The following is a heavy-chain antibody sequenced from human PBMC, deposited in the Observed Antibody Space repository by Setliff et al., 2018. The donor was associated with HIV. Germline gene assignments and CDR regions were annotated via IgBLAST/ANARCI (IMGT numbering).Heavy chain of an antibody. CDR1: GGSFSAFY. J-gene: IGHJ3*02. CDR3: ANRWWEGDAFDI. Sequence: PSETLSLTCAAHGGSFSAFYWSWIRQVPGKGLEWIGEINHSGSANYNPSLKSRVTMSGDPSRNQVSLKLSSVTAADTAVYYCANRWWEGDAFDIWGRGTMVTVSS. CDR2: INHSGSA. D-gene: IGHD1-26*01. V-gene: IGHV4-34*01.